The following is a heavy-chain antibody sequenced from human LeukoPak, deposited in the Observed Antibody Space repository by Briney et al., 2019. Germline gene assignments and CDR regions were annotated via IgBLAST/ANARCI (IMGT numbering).Heavy chain of an antibody. D-gene: IGHD3-22*01. CDR1: GFTFSSYA. CDR2: ISYDGSNK. V-gene: IGHV3-30-3*01. J-gene: IGHJ5*02. CDR3: AKEGAAIHYYDSSGYYRWFDP. Sequence: GGSLRLSCAASGFTFSSYAMSWVRQAPGKGLEWVAVISYDGSNKYYADSVKGRFTISRDNSKNTLYLQMNSLRAEDTAVYYCAKEGAAIHYYDSSGYYRWFDPWGQGTLVTVSS.